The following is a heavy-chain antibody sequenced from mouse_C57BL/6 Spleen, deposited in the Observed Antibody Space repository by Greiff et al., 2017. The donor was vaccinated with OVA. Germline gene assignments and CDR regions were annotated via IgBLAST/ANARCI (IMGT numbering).Heavy chain of an antibody. CDR1: GYAFSSSW. Sequence: QVQLQQSGPELVKPGASVKISCKASGYAFSSSWMNWVKQRPGKGLEWIGRIYPGDGDTNYNGKFKGKATLTADKSSSTAYMQLSSLTSEDSAVYFCARSPGIITTVVGYFDVWGTGTTVTVSS. CDR2: IYPGDGDT. J-gene: IGHJ1*03. D-gene: IGHD1-1*01. CDR3: ARSPGIITTVVGYFDV. V-gene: IGHV1-82*01.